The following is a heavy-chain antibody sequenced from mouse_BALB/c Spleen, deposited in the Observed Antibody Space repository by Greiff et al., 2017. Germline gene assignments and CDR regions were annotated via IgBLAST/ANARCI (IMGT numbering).Heavy chain of an antibody. CDR3: ARTLGDYAMDY. CDR2: IWSGGST. D-gene: IGHD4-1*01. V-gene: IGHV2-2*02. J-gene: IGHJ4*01. CDR1: GFSLTSCG. Sequence: VMLVESGPGLVQPSQSLSITCTVSGFSLTSCGVHWVRQSPGKGLEWLGVIWSGGSTDYNAAFISRLSISKDNSKSQVFFKMNSLQANDTAIYYCARTLGDYAMDYWGQGTSVTVSS.